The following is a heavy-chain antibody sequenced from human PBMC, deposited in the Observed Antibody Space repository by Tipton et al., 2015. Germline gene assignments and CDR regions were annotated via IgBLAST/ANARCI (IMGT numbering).Heavy chain of an antibody. Sequence: GSLRLSCAASGFTFSIFGMYWVRQAPGKGLEWVAYIRFDGNTEYYTDSVKGRFTLSRDNSKNMLYLQMNTLRTEDTAVYYCAKRLDSMNALDIWGQGTMVTVSS. J-gene: IGHJ3*02. CDR2: IRFDGNTE. CDR1: GFTFSIFG. V-gene: IGHV3-30*02. CDR3: AKRLDSMNALDI. D-gene: IGHD1-1*01.